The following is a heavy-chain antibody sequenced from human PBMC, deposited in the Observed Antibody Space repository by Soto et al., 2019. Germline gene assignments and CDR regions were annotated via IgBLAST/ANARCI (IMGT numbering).Heavy chain of an antibody. V-gene: IGHV1-18*01. J-gene: IGHJ6*02. CDR2: ISTYNGDT. CDR3: ARDRRGNVNYYGMDV. D-gene: IGHD3-10*02. CDR1: GYNFPNYG. Sequence: ASVKVSCKAFGYNFPNYGINWVRQAPGQGLGWMGSISTYNGDTNFAQKFQGRVTMTADTSTSIAYMELRRLRSDDTAVYYCARDRRGNVNYYGMDVWGQGTTVTVSS.